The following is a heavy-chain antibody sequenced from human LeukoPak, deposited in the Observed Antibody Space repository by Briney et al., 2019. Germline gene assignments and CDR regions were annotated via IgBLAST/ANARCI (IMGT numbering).Heavy chain of an antibody. CDR2: IKQDGSEK. CDR3: ARRDSSGYWGAFDI. J-gene: IGHJ3*02. D-gene: IGHD3-22*01. Sequence: PGGPLRLSCAASGFTFSSYWMSWVRQAPGKGLEWVANIKQDGSEKYYEDSVKGGFTISRDNAKNSLYLQMNSLRAEDTAVYYCARRDSSGYWGAFDIWGQGTMVTVSS. CDR1: GFTFSSYW. V-gene: IGHV3-7*01.